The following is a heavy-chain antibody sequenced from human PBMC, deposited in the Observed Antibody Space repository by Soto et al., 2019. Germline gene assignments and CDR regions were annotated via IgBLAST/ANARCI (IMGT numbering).Heavy chain of an antibody. CDR3: ARDMVGSGGSSLWFQH. CDR1: GYSFTSYW. D-gene: IGHD2-15*01. V-gene: IGHV5-51*01. Sequence: GESLKISCKGSGYSFTSYWIGWVRQMPGKGLEWMGIIYPGDSDTRYSPSFQGQVTISADKSISTAYLQWSSLKASDTAMYYCARDMVGSGGSSLWFQHWGQGTLVTVSS. J-gene: IGHJ1*01. CDR2: IYPGDSDT.